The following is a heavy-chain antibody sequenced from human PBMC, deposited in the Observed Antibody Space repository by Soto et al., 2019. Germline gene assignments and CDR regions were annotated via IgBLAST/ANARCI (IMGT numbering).Heavy chain of an antibody. CDR2: ISAYNGNT. CDR1: GYTFTSYG. V-gene: IGHV1-18*01. CDR3: ARIGMRAVAPSDY. J-gene: IGHJ4*02. D-gene: IGHD6-19*01. Sequence: ASVKVSCKASGYTFTSYGISWVRQAPGQGLEWMGWISAYNGNTNYAQKLQGKVTMTTDTSTSTAYKEMRSLRSDDTAVYYCARIGMRAVAPSDYWGQGTLVTVSS.